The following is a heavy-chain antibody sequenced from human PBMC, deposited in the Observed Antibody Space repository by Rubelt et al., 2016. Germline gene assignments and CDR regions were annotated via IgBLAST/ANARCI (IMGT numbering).Heavy chain of an antibody. CDR2: IKQDGSEK. D-gene: IGHD3-10*01. Sequence: GKGLEWLANIKQDGSEKYYVDSVKGRFTISRDNSKNTLYLQMNSLRAEDTAVYYCARDLHYYGSGSFDYWGQGTLVTVSS. J-gene: IGHJ4*02. CDR3: ARDLHYYGSGSFDY. V-gene: IGHV3-7*03.